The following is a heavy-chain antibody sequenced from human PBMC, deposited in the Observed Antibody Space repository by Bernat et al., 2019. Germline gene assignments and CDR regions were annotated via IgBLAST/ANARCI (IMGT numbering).Heavy chain of an antibody. Sequence: EVQLLESGGGLVQPGGSLRLSCAASGFTFSSYAMSWVRQAPGKGLEWVSGISGSGGSTYYADSVKGRFTISRDNSKNTLYLQMNSLRAEDTAVYYCAKGSSGWLYYYYGMDVWGQGTTVTVSS. CDR1: GFTFSSYA. D-gene: IGHD6-19*01. V-gene: IGHV3-23*01. CDR3: AKGSSGWLYYYYGMDV. CDR2: ISGSGGST. J-gene: IGHJ6*02.